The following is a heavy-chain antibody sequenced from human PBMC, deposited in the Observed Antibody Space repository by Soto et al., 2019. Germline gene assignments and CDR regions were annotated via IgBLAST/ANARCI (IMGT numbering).Heavy chain of an antibody. CDR3: ATWHEREHAYDV. J-gene: IGHJ3*01. Sequence: PGGSLRLSCAASGFTFSNFWMSWVRQAPGKGLEWVANIKQDGSEKKYVDSVKGRFTISRDNAKNSLFLQMNDLRPADTAVYYCATWHEREHAYDVWGQGTTVTVSS. CDR2: IKQDGSEK. V-gene: IGHV3-7*03. D-gene: IGHD1-1*01. CDR1: GFTFSNFW.